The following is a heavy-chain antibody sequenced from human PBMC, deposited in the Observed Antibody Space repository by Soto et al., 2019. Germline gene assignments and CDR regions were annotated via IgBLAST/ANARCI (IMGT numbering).Heavy chain of an antibody. CDR2: IGPYGNSI. Sequence: GGSLRLSCAASGFTFSDHYMSWLRQAPGKGLEWVSYIGPYGNSIYYADSVKGRFTISRDDATKSLHLHMNSLRTDDTAVYYCARDDHTYGVYWGQGTPVTVSS. V-gene: IGHV3-11*01. D-gene: IGHD2-21*01. J-gene: IGHJ4*02. CDR3: ARDDHTYGVY. CDR1: GFTFSDHY.